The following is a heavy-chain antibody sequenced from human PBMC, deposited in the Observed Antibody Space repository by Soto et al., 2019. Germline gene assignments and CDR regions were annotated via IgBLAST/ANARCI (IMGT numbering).Heavy chain of an antibody. CDR2: ISAHNGNT. Sequence: QVHLVQSGAEVKKPGASVKVSCKGSGYDFTTYGITWVRQAPGQGLEWMAWISAHNGNTDYAQKLQSRVTVTRDTSTSTAYMELRSLRSDDTAMYYCARGSYGDYWGQGALVTVSS. J-gene: IGHJ4*02. CDR3: ARGSYGDY. CDR1: GYDFTTYG. D-gene: IGHD3-10*01. V-gene: IGHV1-18*01.